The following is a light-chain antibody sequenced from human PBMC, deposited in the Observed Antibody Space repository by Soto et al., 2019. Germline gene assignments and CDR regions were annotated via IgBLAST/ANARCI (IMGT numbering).Light chain of an antibody. CDR3: CSYTSSYSLV. J-gene: IGLJ1*01. CDR2: DVT. Sequence: QSVLTQPHSVSGSPGQSVTISCTGTSSDVGGYSYVCWYQQHPGKAPQLIIYDVTERPSVVPDRFSGSKSGNAASLTIAVLQAEDEADYCCCSYTSSYSLVFGSGTKLTVL. V-gene: IGLV2-11*01. CDR1: SSDVGGYSY.